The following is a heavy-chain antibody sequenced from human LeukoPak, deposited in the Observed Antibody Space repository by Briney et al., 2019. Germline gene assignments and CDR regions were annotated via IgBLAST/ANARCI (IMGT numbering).Heavy chain of an antibody. CDR1: EFTFSSFW. D-gene: IGHD1-1*01. J-gene: IGHJ4*02. V-gene: IGHV3-74*03. CDR2: INADGTST. Sequence: GGSLRLSCAASEFTFSSFWMHWVRQAPGKGPEWVSRINADGTSTTYAASVKGRFTISRDNAKNTLYLQMNSLRAEDTAVYFCAKSRSGSANWALQIFDNWGQGTLVTVSS. CDR3: AKSRSGSANWALQIFDN.